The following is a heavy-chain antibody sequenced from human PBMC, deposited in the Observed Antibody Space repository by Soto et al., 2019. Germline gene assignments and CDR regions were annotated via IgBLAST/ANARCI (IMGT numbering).Heavy chain of an antibody. CDR1: SGSISSSNW. CDR3: ARTNGGGDYNPGDYYYYYYMDV. Sequence: QVQLQESGPGLVKPSGTLSLTCAVSSGSISSSNWWSWVRQPPGKGLEWIGEIYHSGSTNYNPSLKSRVTISVDKSKNQFSLKLSSVTAADTALYYCARTNGGGDYNPGDYYYYYYMDVWGKGTTVTVSS. V-gene: IGHV4-4*02. J-gene: IGHJ6*03. D-gene: IGHD4-17*01. CDR2: IYHSGST.